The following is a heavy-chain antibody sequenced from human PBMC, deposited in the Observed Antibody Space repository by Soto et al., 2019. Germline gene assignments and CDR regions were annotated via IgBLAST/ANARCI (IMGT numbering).Heavy chain of an antibody. V-gene: IGHV4-39*01. CDR2: MYYSGTT. Sequence: PSETLSLTCTVSGGSIGSSNYYWGWIRQPPGKGLEWIGSMYYSGTTYYNPSLKSRVTISVDTSKNQFSLKLSSVTAADTSVYYCARHTLLGDYADYWGQGTLVTVS. D-gene: IGHD4-17*01. J-gene: IGHJ4*02. CDR1: GGSIGSSNYY. CDR3: ARHTLLGDYADY.